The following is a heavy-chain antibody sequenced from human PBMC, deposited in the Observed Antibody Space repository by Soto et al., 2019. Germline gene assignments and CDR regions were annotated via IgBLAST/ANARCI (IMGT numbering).Heavy chain of an antibody. V-gene: IGHV3-7*01. J-gene: IGHJ4*02. CDR1: GFTFSSYW. CDR3: ARVNIVATITPLYLGFDY. Sequence: GGSLRLSCAASGFTFSSYWMSWVRQAPGKGLEWVANIKQDGSEKYYVDSVKGRFTISRDNAKNSLYLQMNSLRAEDTAVYYCARVNIVATITPLYLGFDYWGQGTLVTVSS. D-gene: IGHD5-12*01. CDR2: IKQDGSEK.